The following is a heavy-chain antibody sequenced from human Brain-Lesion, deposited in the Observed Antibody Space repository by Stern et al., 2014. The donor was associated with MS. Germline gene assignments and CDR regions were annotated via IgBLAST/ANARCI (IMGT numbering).Heavy chain of an antibody. J-gene: IGHJ6*02. D-gene: IGHD3-3*01. CDR3: ARDQRGITIFGVVTDYYYLGMDV. CDR2: INPNTGGP. CDR1: GYIFTGYY. Sequence: VQLVESGAEVKKPGASVKVSCKTSGYIFTGYYIHWVRLAPGQGLEWMAWINPNTGGPKYAQKFQGRVTMSRDTSISTAYVELSSLTSDDTAVYYCARDQRGITIFGVVTDYYYLGMDVWGQGTTVTVSS. V-gene: IGHV1-2*02.